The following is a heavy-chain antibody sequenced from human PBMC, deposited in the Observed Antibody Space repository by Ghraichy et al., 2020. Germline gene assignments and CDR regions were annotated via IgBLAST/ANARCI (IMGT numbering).Heavy chain of an antibody. D-gene: IGHD3-22*01. CDR2: IYYSGST. V-gene: IGHV4-59*08. Sequence: SETLSLTCTVSGGSISSYYWSWIRQPPGKGLEWIGYIYYSGSTNYNPSLKSRVTISVDTSKNQFSLKLSSVTAADTAVYYCAKNGGYDSSGYYYNTHYYYGMDVWGQGTTVTVSS. CDR1: GGSISSYY. CDR3: AKNGGYDSSGYYYNTHYYYGMDV. J-gene: IGHJ6*02.